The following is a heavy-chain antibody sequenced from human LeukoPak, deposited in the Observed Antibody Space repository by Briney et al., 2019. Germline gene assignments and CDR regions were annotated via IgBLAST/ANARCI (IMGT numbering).Heavy chain of an antibody. CDR1: GITFSTYG. CDR3: AKGKGNPWYFDY. CDR2: ISGGGGST. Sequence: GGSLRLSCAASGITFSTYGLSWVRQAPGKGLEWVSAISGGGGSTYYADSVKGRFTISRDNSKNTLYLQMNSLRAEDTAVYYCAKGKGNPWYFDYWGQGTLVTVSS. D-gene: IGHD2/OR15-2a*01. V-gene: IGHV3-23*01. J-gene: IGHJ4*02.